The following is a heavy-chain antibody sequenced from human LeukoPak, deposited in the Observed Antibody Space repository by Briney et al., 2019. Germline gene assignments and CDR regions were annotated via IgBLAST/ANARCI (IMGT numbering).Heavy chain of an antibody. V-gene: IGHV1-69*05. CDR3: AGIVVVPADIPAWFDP. J-gene: IGHJ5*02. CDR1: GGTFSSYA. Sequence: SVKVSCKASGGTFSSYAISWVRQAPGQGLEWMGGIIPIFGTANYAQKFQGRVTITTDESTSTAYMELSSLRSEDTAVYYCAGIVVVPADIPAWFDPWGRGTLVTVSS. D-gene: IGHD2-2*01. CDR2: IIPIFGTA.